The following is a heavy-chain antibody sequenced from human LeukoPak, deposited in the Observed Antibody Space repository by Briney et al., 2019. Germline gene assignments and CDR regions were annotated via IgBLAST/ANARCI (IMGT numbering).Heavy chain of an antibody. D-gene: IGHD2-21*02. Sequence: PGGSLRLSCAASGFXFSSYSMNWVRQAPGKGLEWVSSISSSSSYIYYADSVKGRFTISRDNAKNSLYLQMNSLRAEDTAVYYCARVGGGDSGKKSNRRIDYWGQGTLVTVSS. CDR2: ISSSSSYI. V-gene: IGHV3-21*01. CDR3: ARVGGGDSGKKSNRRIDY. J-gene: IGHJ4*02. CDR1: GFXFSSYS.